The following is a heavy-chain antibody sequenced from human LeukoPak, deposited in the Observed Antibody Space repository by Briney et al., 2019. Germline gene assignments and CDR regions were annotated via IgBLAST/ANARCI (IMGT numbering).Heavy chain of an antibody. CDR3: AREVEMATARYFDL. V-gene: IGHV3-53*01. J-gene: IGHJ2*01. CDR1: GFIVNTNY. Sequence: GGSLRLSCAASGFIVNTNYMTWVRQAPGRGLEWVSFYADSVKGRFTISRDISKNAVYPQMNSLRAEDTAVYYCAREVEMATARYFDLWGRGTLVTVSS. D-gene: IGHD5-24*01.